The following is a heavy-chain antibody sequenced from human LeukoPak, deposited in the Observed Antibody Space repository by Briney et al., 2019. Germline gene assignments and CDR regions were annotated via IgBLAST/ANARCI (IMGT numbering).Heavy chain of an antibody. CDR2: IYYSGST. J-gene: IGHJ6*02. CDR1: GGSISSGGYY. V-gene: IGHV4-31*03. D-gene: IGHD3-10*01. Sequence: SETLSLICTVSGGSISSGGYYWSWIRQHPGKGLEWIGYIYYSGSTYYNPSLKSRVTISVDTSKNQFSLKLSSVTAADTAVYYCARVLWFGVYYGMDVWGQGTTVTVSS. CDR3: ARVLWFGVYYGMDV.